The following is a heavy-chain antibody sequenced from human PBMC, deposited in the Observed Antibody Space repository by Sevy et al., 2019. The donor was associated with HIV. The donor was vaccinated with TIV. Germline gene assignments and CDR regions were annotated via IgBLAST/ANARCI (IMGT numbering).Heavy chain of an antibody. CDR3: ARDRDVDYGMDV. J-gene: IGHJ6*02. V-gene: IGHV1-69*13. CDR2: IIPIFGTA. Sequence: ASVKVSCKASGGTYSSYAISWVRQAPGQGLEWMGGIIPIFGTANYAQKFQGRVTITADESTSTAYMELSSLRSEDTAVYYCARDRDVDYGMDVWGQWTTVTVSS. CDR1: GGTYSSYA.